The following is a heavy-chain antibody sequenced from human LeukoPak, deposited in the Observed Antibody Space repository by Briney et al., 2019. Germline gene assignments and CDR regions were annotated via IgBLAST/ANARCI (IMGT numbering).Heavy chain of an antibody. Sequence: GGSLKLSCAASGLTFSGSGIHWVRQASGKGLERLGRIGRQGDSDATRYAASLKGKFTISRVDSRNTAYLQMNSLKTEDTAVYYCAGDYNFLTGLNYWGQGTLVTVSS. J-gene: IGHJ4*02. CDR2: IGRQGDSDAT. CDR1: GLTFSGSG. V-gene: IGHV3-73*01. CDR3: AGDYNFLTGLNY. D-gene: IGHD3-9*01.